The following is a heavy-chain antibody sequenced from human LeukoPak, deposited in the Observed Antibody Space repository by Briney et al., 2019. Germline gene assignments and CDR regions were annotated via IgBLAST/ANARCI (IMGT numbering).Heavy chain of an antibody. V-gene: IGHV3-20*04. CDR3: ARDEYSSSSEYFDH. CDR1: GFTFDDYG. Sequence: GGSLRLSCAASGFTFDDYGMSWVRQAPGKGLEWVSGINWNGGSTGYADSVKGRFTISRDNAKNSLYLQMNSLRAEDTALYYCARDEYSSSSEYFDHWGQGTLVTVSS. D-gene: IGHD6-6*01. CDR2: INWNGGST. J-gene: IGHJ4*02.